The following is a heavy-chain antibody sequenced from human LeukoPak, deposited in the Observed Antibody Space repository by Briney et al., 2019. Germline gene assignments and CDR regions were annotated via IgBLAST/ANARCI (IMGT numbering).Heavy chain of an antibody. J-gene: IGHJ4*02. Sequence: SETLTLTCAVYGGSFSGYSRTWIRQPPGKGLEWIGEIDRSGSTNYNPSLKSRVTISVDTSKNHFSLKLSSVTAADTAVYYCARGHGDPLFDYWGQGTLVTVSS. CDR3: ARGHGDPLFDY. D-gene: IGHD4-17*01. CDR2: IDRSGST. CDR1: GGSFSGYS. V-gene: IGHV4-34*01.